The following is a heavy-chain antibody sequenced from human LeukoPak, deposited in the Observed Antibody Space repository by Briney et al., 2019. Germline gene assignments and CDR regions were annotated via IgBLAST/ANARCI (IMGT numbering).Heavy chain of an antibody. V-gene: IGHV3-30*02. CDR2: IRYDGSNK. CDR1: GFTFSSYG. Sequence: GGSLRLSCAASGFTFSSYGMHWVRQAPGKGLEWVAFIRYDGSNKYYADSVKGRFTISRDNSKNTLYLQVNSLRAEDTAVYYCAKGSAVFGVVIKSQYFDYWGQGTLVTVSS. J-gene: IGHJ4*02. D-gene: IGHD3-3*01. CDR3: AKGSAVFGVVIKSQYFDY.